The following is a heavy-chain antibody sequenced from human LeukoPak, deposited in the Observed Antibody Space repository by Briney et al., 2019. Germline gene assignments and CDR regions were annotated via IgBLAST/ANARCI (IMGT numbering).Heavy chain of an antibody. D-gene: IGHD2-2*02. J-gene: IGHJ3*02. CDR2: IIPILGIA. CDR1: GGTFSSYT. Sequence: ASVNVSCRASGGTFSSYTISWVGQAPGQGLEWMGRIIPILGIANYAQKFQGRVTITADKSTSTAYMELSSLRSEDTAVYYCARDLVMNIVVVPAAIKADAFDIWGQGTMVTVSS. CDR3: ARDLVMNIVVVPAAIKADAFDI. V-gene: IGHV1-69*04.